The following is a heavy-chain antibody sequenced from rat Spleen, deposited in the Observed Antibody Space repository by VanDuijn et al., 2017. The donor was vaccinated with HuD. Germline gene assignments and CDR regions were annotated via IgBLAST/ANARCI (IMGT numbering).Heavy chain of an antibody. CDR2: ISTRGGST. CDR1: GFTFNNYW. CDR3: VRHDDY. J-gene: IGHJ2*01. Sequence: EVQLVESGGGLVQPGGSLKLSCVASGFTFNNYWMTWIRQAPGKGLEWVATISTRGGSTYYRDSVKGRFTISRDNAKGTLSLQMDSLRSEDTATYYCVRHDDYWGQGVMVTVSS. V-gene: IGHV5-31*01. D-gene: IGHD1-7*01.